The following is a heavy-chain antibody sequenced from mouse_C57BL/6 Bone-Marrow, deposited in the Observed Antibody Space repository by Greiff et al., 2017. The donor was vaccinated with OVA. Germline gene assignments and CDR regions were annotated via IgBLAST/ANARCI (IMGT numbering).Heavy chain of an antibody. D-gene: IGHD1-1*01. J-gene: IGHJ2*01. CDR2: IYPGAGDT. CDR1: GYAFSSSW. V-gene: IGHV1-82*01. CDR3: ASITTGGAGGDY. Sequence: VQLQQSGPELVKPGASVKISCKASGYAFSSSWMNWVKQRPGKGLEWIGRIYPGAGDTNYHGKFKGKATLTADKSSSTAYMQLSSLTSEDSAIYLCASITTGGAGGDYWGQGTTRTVSA.